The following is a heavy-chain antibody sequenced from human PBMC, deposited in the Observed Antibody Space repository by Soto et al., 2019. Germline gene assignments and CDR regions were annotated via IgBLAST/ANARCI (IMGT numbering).Heavy chain of an antibody. CDR3: ARRSYHSSGSYYRGVYYFDY. D-gene: IGHD3-10*01. Sequence: SETLSLTCTVSGGSISSYYWSWIRQPPGKGLEWIGYIYYSGSTNYNPSLKSRVTISVDTSKNQFSLKLSSVTAADTAVYYCARRSYHSSGSYYRGVYYFDYWGQGTLVTVSS. V-gene: IGHV4-59*12. CDR2: IYYSGST. J-gene: IGHJ4*02. CDR1: GGSISSYY.